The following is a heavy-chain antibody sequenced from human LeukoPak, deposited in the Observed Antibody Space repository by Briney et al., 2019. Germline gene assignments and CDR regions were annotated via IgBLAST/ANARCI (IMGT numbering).Heavy chain of an antibody. J-gene: IGHJ4*02. V-gene: IGHV3-23*01. CDR2: ISGSAGST. CDR1: GFTFSNYA. Sequence: GGYLRLSCAASGFTFSNYAMSWVRQAPGKGLEWVSAISGSAGSTYYADSVKGRFTISRDNSKNTLHLQMDSLRAEDTAVYYCAKGKTTGGGPGYYFDYWGQGTLVTASS. CDR3: AKGKTTGGGPGYYFDY. D-gene: IGHD3-10*01.